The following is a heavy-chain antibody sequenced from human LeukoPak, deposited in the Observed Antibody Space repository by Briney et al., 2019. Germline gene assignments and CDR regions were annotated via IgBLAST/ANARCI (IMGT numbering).Heavy chain of an antibody. CDR1: AYSISSGYY. V-gene: IGHV4-38-2*01. J-gene: IGHJ6*03. CDR2: MFHSGST. CDR3: ARTLGVPDNYFYSMDV. Sequence: SDTLPPTCSLSAYSISSGYYWGWIRKPPGKGLEGIGNMFHSGSTYYNPSLKRRVTISVDTSKNQLSLKLSSVTAADTAVYYCARTLGVPDNYFYSMDVWGKGTTLTVSS. D-gene: IGHD3-3*01.